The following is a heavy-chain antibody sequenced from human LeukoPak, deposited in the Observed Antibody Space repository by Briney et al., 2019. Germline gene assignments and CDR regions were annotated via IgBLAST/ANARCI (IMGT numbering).Heavy chain of an antibody. CDR3: ARGERRLVFLY. CDR1: GFTFNSYG. CDR2: IWYDGSNE. Sequence: GRSRRLSRAASGFTFNSYGMQWVRQAPGKGLERVAVIWYDGSNEYYADSVKGRFTISRDNSKNTLYLQMNSLRAEDTAVYYCARGERRLVFLYWGQGTLVTVSS. D-gene: IGHD6-19*01. J-gene: IGHJ4*02. V-gene: IGHV3-33*01.